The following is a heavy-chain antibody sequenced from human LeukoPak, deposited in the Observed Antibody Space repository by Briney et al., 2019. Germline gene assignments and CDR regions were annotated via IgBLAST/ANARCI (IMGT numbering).Heavy chain of an antibody. CDR2: ISAYNGNT. CDR3: ARGDAPYCSGGSCYSGDY. CDR1: GYTFTSYG. V-gene: IGHV1-18*01. D-gene: IGHD2-15*01. Sequence: ASVKVSCKASGYTFTSYGISWVRQAPGQGLEWMGWISAYNGNTNYAQKLQGRVTMTTDTSTSTAYMELRSLRSDDTAVYYCARGDAPYCSGGSCYSGDYWGQGTLVTVSP. J-gene: IGHJ4*02.